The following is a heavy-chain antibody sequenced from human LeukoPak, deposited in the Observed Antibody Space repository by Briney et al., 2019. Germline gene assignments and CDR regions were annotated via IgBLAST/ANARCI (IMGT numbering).Heavy chain of an antibody. Sequence: SVKVSCKASGGTLSSYAISWVRQAPGQGLEWMGRIIPILGIANYAQKFQGRVTITADKSTSTAYMELSSLRSKDTAVYYCARGQPGIAAAGTFDYWGQGTLVTVSS. D-gene: IGHD6-13*01. J-gene: IGHJ4*02. CDR2: IIPILGIA. V-gene: IGHV1-69*04. CDR3: ARGQPGIAAAGTFDY. CDR1: GGTLSSYA.